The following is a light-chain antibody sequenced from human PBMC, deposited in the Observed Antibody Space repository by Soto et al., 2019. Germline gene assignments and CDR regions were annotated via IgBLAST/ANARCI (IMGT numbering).Light chain of an antibody. Sequence: DIVMTQSPLSLPVTPGEPASISCRSSQSLLHSNGYNYLDWYLQKPRQSPQLLIYLGSNRASGVPDRFSDSGSGTDFTLKISRVEAEDVGVYYCMQPLQSWTFGQGTKVDIK. CDR2: LGS. V-gene: IGKV2-28*01. CDR1: QSLLHSNGYNY. J-gene: IGKJ1*01. CDR3: MQPLQSWT.